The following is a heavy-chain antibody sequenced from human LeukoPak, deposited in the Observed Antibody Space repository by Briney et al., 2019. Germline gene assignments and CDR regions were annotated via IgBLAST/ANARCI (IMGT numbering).Heavy chain of an antibody. CDR3: ARHRGGDYGLDAFDI. J-gene: IGHJ3*02. Sequence: GESLKISCKGFGYSFTSSWISWVRQMPGKGLEWMGRIDLSDSYTNYSPSFQGHVTISDDKSISTAYLQWSSLKASDTAMYYCARHRGGDYGLDAFDIWGQGTMVTVSS. CDR1: GYSFTSSW. V-gene: IGHV5-10-1*01. CDR2: IDLSDSYT. D-gene: IGHD4-17*01.